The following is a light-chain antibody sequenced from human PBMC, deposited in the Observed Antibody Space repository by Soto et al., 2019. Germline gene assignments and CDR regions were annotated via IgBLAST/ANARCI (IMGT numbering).Light chain of an antibody. Sequence: QSVLTQPPSVSGAPGQRVTISCTGSSSNIGAGYDVHWYQQLPGTAPKLLIYGNSNRPSGVPDRFSGSKSGTSASLAITGLQAEDEAHYYCQSYDSSWVFGGGTKVTVL. V-gene: IGLV1-40*01. J-gene: IGLJ3*02. CDR1: SSNIGAGYD. CDR3: QSYDSSWV. CDR2: GNS.